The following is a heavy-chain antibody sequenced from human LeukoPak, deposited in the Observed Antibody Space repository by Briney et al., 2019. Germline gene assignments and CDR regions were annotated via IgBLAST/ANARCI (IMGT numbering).Heavy chain of an antibody. J-gene: IGHJ4*02. Sequence: SETLSLTGAVYGGSFSNYYWSWIRQPPGKGLEWIGEINHSGSTNYNPSLKSRVTILVDTSKNQFSLKLSSVTAADTAVYYCARNFDYWGQGTLVTVSS. CDR1: GGSFSNYY. CDR3: ARNFDY. V-gene: IGHV4-34*01. CDR2: INHSGST.